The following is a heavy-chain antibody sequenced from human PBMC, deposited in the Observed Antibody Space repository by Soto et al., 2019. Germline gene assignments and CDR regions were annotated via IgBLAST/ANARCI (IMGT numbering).Heavy chain of an antibody. CDR1: GGTCGCYA. V-gene: IGHV1-69*13. CDR2: IIPVSGAA. D-gene: IGHD2-2*01. Sequence: GASVKVSCRASGGTCGCYAFSWVRQAPGQGLEWMGGIIPVSGAAHYAQKFQGRVTITADESTSTAYMELSSLGSQDTAVYYCATALGCRSTSCTLDYWGQGTRVTVSS. CDR3: ATALGCRSTSCTLDY. J-gene: IGHJ4*02.